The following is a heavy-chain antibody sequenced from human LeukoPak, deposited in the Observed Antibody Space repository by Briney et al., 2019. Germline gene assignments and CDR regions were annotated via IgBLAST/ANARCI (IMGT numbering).Heavy chain of an antibody. V-gene: IGHV3-23*01. CDR1: GFTFSSYA. Sequence: GGSLRLSCAASGFTFSSYAMSWVRQAPGKGLEWVSAISGSGGSTYYADSVKGRFTISRDKSKNTLYLQMNSLRAEDTAVYYCAKAHRRRQWLRFALDYWGQGTLVTVSS. CDR3: AKAHRRRQWLRFALDY. D-gene: IGHD6-19*01. CDR2: ISGSGGST. J-gene: IGHJ4*02.